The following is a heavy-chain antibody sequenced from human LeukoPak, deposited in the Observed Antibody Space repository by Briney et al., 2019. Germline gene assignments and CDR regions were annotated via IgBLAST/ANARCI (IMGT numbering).Heavy chain of an antibody. D-gene: IGHD2-2*02. CDR1: GGSFSGYY. CDR3: ARGRVVVVPAAIFSGWFDP. CDR2: INHSGST. V-gene: IGHV4-34*01. J-gene: IGHJ5*02. Sequence: SETLSLTCAVYGGSFSGYYWSWIRQPPGKGLEWIGEINHSGSTNYNPSLKSRVTISVDTSKNQFSLKLSTVTAADTAVYYCARGRVVVVPAAIFSGWFDPWGQGTLVTVSS.